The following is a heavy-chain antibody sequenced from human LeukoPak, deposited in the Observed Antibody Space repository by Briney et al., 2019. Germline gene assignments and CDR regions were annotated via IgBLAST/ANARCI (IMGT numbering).Heavy chain of an antibody. D-gene: IGHD2-15*01. CDR2: IKQDGSEK. V-gene: IGHV3-7*01. Sequence: GGSLRLSCAASGFTFSSYWMSWVCQAPGKGLEWVANIKQDGSEKYYVDSVKGRFTISRDNAKNSLYLQMNSLRAEDTAVYYCARVACSGGSCYFYYYYYMDVWGKGTTVTVSS. J-gene: IGHJ6*03. CDR1: GFTFSSYW. CDR3: ARVACSGGSCYFYYYYYMDV.